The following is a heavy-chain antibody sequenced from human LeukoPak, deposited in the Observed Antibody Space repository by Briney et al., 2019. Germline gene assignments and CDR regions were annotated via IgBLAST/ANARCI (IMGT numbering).Heavy chain of an antibody. D-gene: IGHD4-17*01. J-gene: IGHJ4*02. CDR3: ARGGRTVTTPVGVDY. CDR1: GFTFSTYW. CDR2: INQDGSER. V-gene: IGHV3-7*01. Sequence: GGSLRLSCAASGFTFSTYWMTWVRQAPGKGLEWVANINQDGSERPYVDSVKGRFTISRDNAKNSLYLQMNSLRAEDTAVYYCARGGRTVTTPVGVDYWGQGTLVTVSS.